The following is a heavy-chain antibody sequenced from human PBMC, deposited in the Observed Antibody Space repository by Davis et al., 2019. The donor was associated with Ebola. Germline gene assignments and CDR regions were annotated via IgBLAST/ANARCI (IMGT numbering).Heavy chain of an antibody. CDR3: ARTYYYDSSGYSSLWFDP. V-gene: IGHV3-48*03. CDR1: GFTFSSYE. Sequence: GESLKISCAASGFTFSSYEMNWVRQAPGKGLEWVSYISSSGSTIYYADSVKGRFTISRDNAKNSLYLQMNSLRAEDTAVYYCARTYYYDSSGYSSLWFDPWGQGTLVTVSS. D-gene: IGHD3-22*01. J-gene: IGHJ5*02. CDR2: ISSSGSTI.